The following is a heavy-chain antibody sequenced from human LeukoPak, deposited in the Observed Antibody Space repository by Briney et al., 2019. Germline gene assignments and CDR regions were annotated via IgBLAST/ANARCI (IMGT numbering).Heavy chain of an antibody. CDR3: AKDAPDCSSTRCYGEGFDY. D-gene: IGHD2-2*01. V-gene: IGHV3-30*04. CDR1: AFTFSSYA. CDR2: ISYDGSNK. Sequence: GGSLRLSCAASAFTFSSYAMHWVRQAPGKGLEWVAVISYDGSNKYYADSVKGRFTISRDNSKNPLYLQMNSLRAEDTAVYYCAKDAPDCSSTRCYGEGFDYCGQGTLVTVSS. J-gene: IGHJ4*02.